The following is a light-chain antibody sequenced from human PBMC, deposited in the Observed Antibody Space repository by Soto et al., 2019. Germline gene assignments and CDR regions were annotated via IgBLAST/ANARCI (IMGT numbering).Light chain of an antibody. V-gene: IGLV1-40*01. J-gene: IGLJ2*01. CDR3: QSYDSSLSGSYVI. Sequence: QSALTQPPSVSGAPGQRVTISCTGSSSNIGPSYDVHWYQQLPGTAPKLLIYGNSNRPSGVPDRFSGSKSGTSASLAITGLQAEDEADYYCQSYDSSLSGSYVIFGGGTKLTVL. CDR2: GNS. CDR1: SSNIGPSYD.